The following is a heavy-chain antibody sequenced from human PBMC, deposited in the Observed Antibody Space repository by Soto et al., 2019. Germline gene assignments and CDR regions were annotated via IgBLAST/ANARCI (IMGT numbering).Heavy chain of an antibody. Sequence: SVKVSCKXSGGTFSSYAISWVRQAPGQGLEWMGGIIPIFGTANYAQKFQGRVTITADKSTSTAYMELSSLRSEDTAVYYCARVYGDFWSGYYTGYFQHWGQGTLVTVSS. D-gene: IGHD3-3*01. J-gene: IGHJ1*01. CDR1: GGTFSSYA. CDR3: ARVYGDFWSGYYTGYFQH. CDR2: IIPIFGTA. V-gene: IGHV1-69*06.